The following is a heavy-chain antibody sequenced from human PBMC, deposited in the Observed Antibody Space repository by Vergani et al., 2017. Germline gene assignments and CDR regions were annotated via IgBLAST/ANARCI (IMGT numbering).Heavy chain of an antibody. V-gene: IGHV1-69*01. Sequence: QVQLVQSGAEVKKPGSSVKVSCKASGGTFSSYAISWVRQAPGQGLEWMGGIIPIFGTANYAQKFQGRVTITADESTSTAYMERSSLRSEDTAVYYCAIIAVAGSGDAFDIGGQGTMVTVSS. CDR3: AIIAVAGSGDAFDI. CDR2: IIPIFGTA. J-gene: IGHJ3*02. D-gene: IGHD6-19*01. CDR1: GGTFSSYA.